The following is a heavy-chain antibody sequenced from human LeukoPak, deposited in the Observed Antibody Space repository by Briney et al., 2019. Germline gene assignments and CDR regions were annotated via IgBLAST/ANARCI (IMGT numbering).Heavy chain of an antibody. J-gene: IGHJ6*03. CDR3: AKLGGEVRFLEYLRTNYYYYYMDV. Sequence: AGGSLRLSCAVSGFTVSSNYMSWVRQAPGKGLEWVSVIYSGGSTYYADSVKGRFTISRDNSKNTLFLQMNSLRAEDTAVYFCAKLGGEVRFLEYLRTNYYYYYMDVWGKGTTVTVSS. D-gene: IGHD3-3*01. V-gene: IGHV3-53*01. CDR1: GFTVSSNY. CDR2: IYSGGST.